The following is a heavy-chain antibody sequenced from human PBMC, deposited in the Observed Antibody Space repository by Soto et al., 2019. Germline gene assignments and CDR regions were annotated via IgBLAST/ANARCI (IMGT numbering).Heavy chain of an antibody. CDR1: GYTFTSYD. D-gene: IGHD3-16*02. J-gene: IGHJ4*02. CDR3: AKDLREGPRGASDYLWGSHRYSPFDY. V-gene: IGHV1-8*01. CDR2: MNPNSGNT. Sequence: ASVKVSCKASGYTFTSYDINWVRQATGQGLEYLGWMNPNSGNTAYVQKFQGRVTMTWDTSITTAYMELNSLRAEDTAVYHCAKDLREGPRGASDYLWGSHRYSPFDYWGQGTLVTVSS.